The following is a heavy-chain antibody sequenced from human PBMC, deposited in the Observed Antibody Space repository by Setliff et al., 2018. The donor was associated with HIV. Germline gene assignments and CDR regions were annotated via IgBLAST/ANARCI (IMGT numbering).Heavy chain of an antibody. Sequence: PSETLSLTCTVSGYSISSGYYWGRVRQSPGKGLEWIGSIYHSGSTYYDPSLQSRVTISLDTSKNQFSLNLMSVTAADTAVYYCARVGGRGGSSWYLGTKMGRKYGMDVWGQGTTVTVSS. CDR1: GYSISSGYY. CDR3: ARVGGRGGSSWYLGTKMGRKYGMDV. D-gene: IGHD6-13*01. J-gene: IGHJ6*02. V-gene: IGHV4-38-2*02. CDR2: IYHSGST.